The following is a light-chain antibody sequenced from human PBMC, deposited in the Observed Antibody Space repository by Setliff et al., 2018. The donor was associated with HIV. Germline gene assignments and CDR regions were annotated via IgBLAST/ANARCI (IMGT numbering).Light chain of an antibody. J-gene: IGLJ1*01. Sequence: ALAQPASVSGSPGQSITISCSGSSSDVGSYNFVSWYQQHPGKAPQVIIYDVSRRPSGVSSRFSGSKSGNTASLTISGLQAEDQADYYCCSYTSSLTYVFGTGTKVTVL. V-gene: IGLV2-14*03. CDR2: DVS. CDR1: SSDVGSYNF. CDR3: CSYTSSLTYV.